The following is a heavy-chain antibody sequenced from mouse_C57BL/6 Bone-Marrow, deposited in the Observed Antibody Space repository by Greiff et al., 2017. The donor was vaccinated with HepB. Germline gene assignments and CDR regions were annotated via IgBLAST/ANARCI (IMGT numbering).Heavy chain of an antibody. CDR1: GFTFSDYY. V-gene: IGHV5-16*01. CDR2: INYDGSST. Sequence: DVMLVESEGGLVQPGSSMKLSCTASGFTFSDYYMAWVRQVPERGLEWVANINYDGSSTYYLDSLKSRFIISRDNAKTILYLQMSSLKSEDTATYYCASYSNWGFAYWGQGTLVTVSA. D-gene: IGHD2-5*01. J-gene: IGHJ3*01. CDR3: ASYSNWGFAY.